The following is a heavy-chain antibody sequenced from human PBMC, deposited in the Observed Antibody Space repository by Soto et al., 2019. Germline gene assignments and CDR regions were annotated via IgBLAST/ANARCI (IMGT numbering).Heavy chain of an antibody. V-gene: IGHV3-30-3*01. D-gene: IGHD6-13*01. CDR1: GFTFSSYA. J-gene: IGHJ6*02. CDR3: ARELDGAAAGFYYYYGMDV. Sequence: GGSLRLSCAASGFTFSSYAMHWVRQAPGKGLEWVAVISYDGSNKYYADSVKGRFTISRDNSKNTLYLQMNSLRAEDTAVYYCARELDGAAAGFYYYYGMDVWGQGTTVTVSS. CDR2: ISYDGSNK.